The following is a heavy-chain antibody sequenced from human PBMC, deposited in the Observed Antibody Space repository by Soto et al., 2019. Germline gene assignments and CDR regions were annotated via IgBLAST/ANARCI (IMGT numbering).Heavy chain of an antibody. CDR3: ARGYCSSTSCYARPHPYYYGMDV. D-gene: IGHD2-2*01. Sequence: GGSLRLSCAASGFTFSSYAMHWVRQAPGKGLEWVAVISYDGSNKYYADSVKGRFTISRDNSKNTLYLQMNSLRAEDTAVYYCARGYCSSTSCYARPHPYYYGMDVWGQGTTVTVSS. CDR2: ISYDGSNK. J-gene: IGHJ6*02. CDR1: GFTFSSYA. V-gene: IGHV3-30-3*01.